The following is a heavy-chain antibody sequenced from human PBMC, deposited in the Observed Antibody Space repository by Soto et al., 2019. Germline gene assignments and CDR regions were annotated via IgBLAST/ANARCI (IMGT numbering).Heavy chain of an antibody. V-gene: IGHV4-59*01. J-gene: IGHJ4*02. Sequence: SETLSLTCTVSGGSIGSYYWSWVRQPPGEGLEWIGYIYYTGSTHYNPSVKSRVTMSVDTSKNQFSLKVNSVTAADAAVYYCARGVRSGWYGDYFGYWGQGTLVTVSS. CDR1: GGSIGSYY. CDR3: ARGVRSGWYGDYFGY. CDR2: IYYTGST. D-gene: IGHD6-19*01.